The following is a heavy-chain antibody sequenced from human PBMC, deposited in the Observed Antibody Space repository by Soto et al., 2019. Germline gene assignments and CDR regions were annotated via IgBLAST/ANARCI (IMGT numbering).Heavy chain of an antibody. J-gene: IGHJ6*02. CDR3: ARIAEVLGCYYYYGMDV. D-gene: IGHD6-13*01. CDR1: GGTFSSYA. Sequence: QVQLVQSGAEVKKPGSSVKVSCKASGGTFSSYAISWVRQAPGQGLEWMGGIIPIFGTANYAQKFQGRVTITADESTSTAYMELSSLRSEDTAVYYCARIAEVLGCYYYYGMDVWGQGTTVTVSS. CDR2: IIPIFGTA. V-gene: IGHV1-69*01.